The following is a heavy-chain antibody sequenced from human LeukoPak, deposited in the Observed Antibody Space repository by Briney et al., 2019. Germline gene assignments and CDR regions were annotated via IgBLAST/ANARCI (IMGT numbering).Heavy chain of an antibody. CDR3: ARDFGGETDY. D-gene: IGHD2-21*01. CDR2: ISSSSSYI. Sequence: GGSLRLSCAASGFTFSSYGMHWVRQAPGKGLEWVSSISSSSSYIYYADSVKGRFTISRDNAKNSLYLQMNSLRAEDTAVYYCARDFGGETDYWGQGTLVTVSS. CDR1: GFTFSSYG. J-gene: IGHJ4*02. V-gene: IGHV3-21*01.